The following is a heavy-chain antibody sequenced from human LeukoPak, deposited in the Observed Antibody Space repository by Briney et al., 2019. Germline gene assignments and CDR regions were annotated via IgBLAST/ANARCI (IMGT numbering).Heavy chain of an antibody. CDR2: INPNSGGT. D-gene: IGHD2-21*02. CDR1: GYTFTGYY. V-gene: IGHV1-2*02. CDR3: ARDPAYCGGDCYSRFDP. Sequence: ASVKVACKASGYTFTGYYMHRVRQAPGQGLEWMGWINPNSGGTNYAQKFQGRVTMTRDTSISTAYMELSRLRSDDTAVYYCARDPAYCGGDCYSRFDPWGQGTLVTVSS. J-gene: IGHJ5*02.